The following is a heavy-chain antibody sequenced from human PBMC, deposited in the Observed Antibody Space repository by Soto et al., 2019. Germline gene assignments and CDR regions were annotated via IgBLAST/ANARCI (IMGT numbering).Heavy chain of an antibody. CDR1: GGSISNADYY. D-gene: IGHD5-12*01. CDR2: IYYSGSS. V-gene: IGHV4-30-4*01. J-gene: IGHJ6*02. CDR3: ARAIVVTVGGRDV. Sequence: QVQLQESGPGLVKPSQTLSLTCTVSGGSISNADYYWSWVRQPPGKGLEWIGYIYYSGSSFFNPSLKSRVTKSKDTSKKQSSLRLTSVTAADTAVYYCARAIVVTVGGRDVWGRGTTVTVSS.